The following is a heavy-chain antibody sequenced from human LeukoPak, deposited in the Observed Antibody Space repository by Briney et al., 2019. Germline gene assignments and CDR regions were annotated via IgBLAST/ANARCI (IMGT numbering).Heavy chain of an antibody. CDR3: ARSHSLWTSFDY. V-gene: IGHV4-59*01. D-gene: IGHD3/OR15-3a*01. Sequence: SETLSLTCTVSGGSISSYYWSWIRQPPGKGLEXIGYIYYSGSTNYNPSLKSRVTISVDTSKNQFSLKLSSVTAADTAVYYCARSHSLWTSFDYWGQGTLVTVSS. CDR2: IYYSGST. J-gene: IGHJ4*02. CDR1: GGSISSYY.